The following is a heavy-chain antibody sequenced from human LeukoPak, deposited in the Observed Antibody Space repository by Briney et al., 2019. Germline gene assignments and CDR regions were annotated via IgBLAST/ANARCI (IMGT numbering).Heavy chain of an antibody. CDR2: INPNSGGT. D-gene: IGHD2-21*02. V-gene: IGHV1-2*02. J-gene: IGHJ4*02. CDR3: ARGKRGGDCYSN. CDR1: GYTFTGYY. Sequence: ASVKVSCKASGYTFTGYYMHWVRQAPGQGLEWMGWINPNSGGTNYAQKFQGRVTMTRDTSISTAYMELSRLRSDDTAVYCRARGKRGGDCYSNWGQGTLVTVSS.